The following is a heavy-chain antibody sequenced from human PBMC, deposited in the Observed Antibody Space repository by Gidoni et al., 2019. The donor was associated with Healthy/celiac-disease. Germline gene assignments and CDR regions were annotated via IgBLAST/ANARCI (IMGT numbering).Heavy chain of an antibody. Sequence: QVQLVQSGAEVTKPGASVKVSCKASGYTFTSYDINWVRQATGQGLEWMGWMNPNSGNTGYAQKFQGRVTMTRNTSISTAYMELSSLRSEDTAVYYCARGIWILGDCGMDVWGKGTTVTVSS. CDR1: GYTFTSYD. D-gene: IGHD2-21*01. CDR3: ARGIWILGDCGMDV. J-gene: IGHJ6*03. CDR2: MNPNSGNT. V-gene: IGHV1-8*01.